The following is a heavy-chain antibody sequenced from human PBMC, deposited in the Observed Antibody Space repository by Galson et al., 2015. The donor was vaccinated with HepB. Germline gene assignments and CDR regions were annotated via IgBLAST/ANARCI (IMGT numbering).Heavy chain of an antibody. CDR2: IYSGGST. Sequence: PLRLPCADPGFTDSGNYMSWARQAPGKGLEWVSVIYSGGSTYYADAVTGRFTISRDNSKNTLYLQMNSLRAEDTAVYYCARDQGNYGSGSYYYYYYYYGMDVWGQGTTVTVSS. V-gene: IGHV3-66*01. CDR1: GFTDSGNY. J-gene: IGHJ6*02. CDR3: ARDQGNYGSGSYYYYYYYYGMDV. D-gene: IGHD3-10*01.